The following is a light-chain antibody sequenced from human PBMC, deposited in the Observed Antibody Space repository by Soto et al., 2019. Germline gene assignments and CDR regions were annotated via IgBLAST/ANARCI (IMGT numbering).Light chain of an antibody. CDR2: YNN. J-gene: IGLJ1*01. CDR3: AAWDASLSASV. Sequence: QSLPTQAPCASGTGGQVFCIYCSGGESNIGSNSVYWYQHLPRMAPKLLIYYNNQRPSRVPDRFSGSRYGTSASLGIVGLRSEDEAVYYCAAWDASLSASVFGNGTKVTVL. V-gene: IGLV1-47*02. CDR1: ESNIGSNS.